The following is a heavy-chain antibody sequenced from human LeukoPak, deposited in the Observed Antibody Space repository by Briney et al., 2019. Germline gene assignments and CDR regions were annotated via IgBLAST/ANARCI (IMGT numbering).Heavy chain of an antibody. CDR1: GYTFTIYG. Sequence: AASVKVSCKASGYTFTIYGISWVRQAPGQGLEWMGWISAYNGNTNYAQKLQGRVTMTTDTSTRTAYMELRSLRSDDTAVYYCARGRSYYYYYYMDVWGKGTTVTVSS. CDR3: ARGRSYYYYYYMDV. V-gene: IGHV1-18*01. J-gene: IGHJ6*03. CDR2: ISAYNGNT. D-gene: IGHD2-15*01.